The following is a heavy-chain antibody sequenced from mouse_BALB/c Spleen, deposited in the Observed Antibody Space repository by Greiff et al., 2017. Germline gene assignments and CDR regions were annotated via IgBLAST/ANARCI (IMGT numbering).Heavy chain of an antibody. J-gene: IGHJ3*01. V-gene: IGHV1S81*02. CDR3: AVWFAY. CDR1: GYTFTSYW. CDR2: INPSNGRT. Sequence: VQLQQPGAELVKPGASVKLSCKASGYTFTSYWMHWVKQRPGQGLEWIGEINPSNGRTNYNEKFKSKATLTVDKSSSTAYMQLSSLTSEDSAIYYCAVWFAYWGQGTLVTVSA.